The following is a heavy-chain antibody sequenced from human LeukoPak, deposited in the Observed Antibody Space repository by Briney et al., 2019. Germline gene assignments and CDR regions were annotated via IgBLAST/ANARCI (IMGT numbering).Heavy chain of an antibody. V-gene: IGHV3-33*01. CDR1: GFTFSSYG. Sequence: PGGSLRLSCAASGFTFSSYGVHWVRQAPGKGLEWVAVIWYDGSNKYYADSVKGRFTISRDNSKNTLYLQMNSLRAEDTAVYYCARDKRGDGYNDIYFDYWGQGTLVTVSS. D-gene: IGHD5-24*01. CDR2: IWYDGSNK. CDR3: ARDKRGDGYNDIYFDY. J-gene: IGHJ4*02.